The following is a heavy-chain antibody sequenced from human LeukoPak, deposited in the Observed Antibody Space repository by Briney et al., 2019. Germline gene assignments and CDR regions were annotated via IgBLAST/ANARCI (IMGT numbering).Heavy chain of an antibody. J-gene: IGHJ5*02. V-gene: IGHV1-46*01. CDR2: INPSGGST. CDR3: ARMDIVATSNWFDP. CDR1: GYSFTRCY. Sequence: ASVKVSCKASGYSFTRCYMHWGRQAPGQGLEWMGIINPSGGSTSYEQKFQGRVTMTRDTSTSTVYMELSSLRSEDTAVYYCARMDIVATSNWFDPWGQGTLVTVSS. D-gene: IGHD5-12*01.